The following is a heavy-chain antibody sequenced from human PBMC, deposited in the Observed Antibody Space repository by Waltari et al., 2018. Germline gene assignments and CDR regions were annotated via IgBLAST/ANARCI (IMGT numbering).Heavy chain of an antibody. CDR2: IIPIFGTA. CDR3: ASGVYDSSGYYYDAFDI. V-gene: IGHV1-69*05. Sequence: QVQLVQSGAEVKKPGSSVKVSCKASGGTFSSYAISWVRQAPGQGLEWMGGIIPIFGTANYAQKFQGRVTITTDESTSTANMELSSLRSEDTAVYYCASGVYDSSGYYYDAFDIWGQGTMVTVSS. D-gene: IGHD3-22*01. CDR1: GGTFSSYA. J-gene: IGHJ3*02.